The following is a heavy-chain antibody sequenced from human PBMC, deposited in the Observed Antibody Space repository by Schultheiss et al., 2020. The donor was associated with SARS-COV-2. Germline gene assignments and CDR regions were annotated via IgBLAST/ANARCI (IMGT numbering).Heavy chain of an antibody. CDR3: ARDRDSWYFDL. V-gene: IGHV1-18*01. CDR2: ISAGNGNT. J-gene: IGHJ2*01. Sequence: ASVKVSCKASGYRFTSYGISWVRQAPGQGLEWMGWISAGNGNTKYSEKFQGRVTLTTDTSTSTACMELRGLRSDDTAVYYCARDRDSWYFDLWGRGTLVTVSS. CDR1: GYRFTSYG.